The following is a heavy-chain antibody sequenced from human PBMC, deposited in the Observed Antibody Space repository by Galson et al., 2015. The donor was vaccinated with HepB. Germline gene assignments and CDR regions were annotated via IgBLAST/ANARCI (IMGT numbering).Heavy chain of an antibody. J-gene: IGHJ4*02. D-gene: IGHD4-17*01. V-gene: IGHV1-3*01. Sequence: SVKVSCKASGYTFTSYAMHWVRQAPGQRLEWMGWINAGNGNTKYSQKFQGRVTITRDTSASTAYMELSSLRSEDTAVYYCARAYMTTVTTLPFFWGQGTLVTVSS. CDR2: INAGNGNT. CDR3: ARAYMTTVTTLPFF. CDR1: GYTFTSYA.